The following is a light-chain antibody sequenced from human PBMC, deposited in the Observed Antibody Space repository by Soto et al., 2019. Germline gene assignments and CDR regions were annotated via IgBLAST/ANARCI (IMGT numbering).Light chain of an antibody. CDR3: CSYAGSYTYV. V-gene: IGLV2-11*01. Sequence: QSVLTQPRSVSGSPGQSVTISCTGTSFDVGGYNYVSWYQQHPGRAPRLLIYDVTKRPSGVPDRFSASKSGNTASLTISGLQAEDEADYYCCSYAGSYTYVFGSGTKVTVL. CDR1: SFDVGGYNY. CDR2: DVT. J-gene: IGLJ1*01.